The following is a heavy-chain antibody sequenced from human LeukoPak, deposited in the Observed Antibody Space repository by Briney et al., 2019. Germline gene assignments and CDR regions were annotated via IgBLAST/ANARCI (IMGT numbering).Heavy chain of an antibody. CDR1: GGSFSGYY. Sequence: SETLSLTCAVYGGSFSGYYWSWIRQPPGKGLEWIGEINHSGSTNYNPSLKSRVTISVDTSKNQFSLKLSSVTAADTAVYYCARALWSGPVYYGMDVWGQGTTVTVSS. J-gene: IGHJ6*02. CDR2: INHSGST. D-gene: IGHD3-10*01. V-gene: IGHV4-34*01. CDR3: ARALWSGPVYYGMDV.